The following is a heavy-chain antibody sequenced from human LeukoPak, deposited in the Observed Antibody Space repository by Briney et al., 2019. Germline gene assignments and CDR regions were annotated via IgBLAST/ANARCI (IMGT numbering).Heavy chain of an antibody. Sequence: GSLRLSCAASGFTFSSYWMSWVRQAPGKGLEWIGEINHSGSTNYNPSLKSRVTISVDTSKNQFSLKLSSVTAADTAVYYCARATVAGTFDYWGQGTLVTVSS. V-gene: IGHV4-34*01. CDR3: ARATVAGTFDY. D-gene: IGHD6-19*01. CDR1: GFTFSSYW. CDR2: INHSGST. J-gene: IGHJ4*02.